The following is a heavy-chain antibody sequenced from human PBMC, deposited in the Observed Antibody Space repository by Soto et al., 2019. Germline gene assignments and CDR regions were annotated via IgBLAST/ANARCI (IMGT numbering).Heavy chain of an antibody. CDR2: ISRSSGYI. Sequence: GGSLRLSCAASGFTFSSYSMNWVRQAPGKGLEWFSSISRSSGYIYYADSVKGRFTISRENAENSLFLKMNSLRVEDTAVYYCARDRAYYSSGPAGDFDYWGQGNLVTVSS. V-gene: IGHV3-21*01. CDR3: ARDRAYYSSGPAGDFDY. CDR1: GFTFSSYS. J-gene: IGHJ4*02. D-gene: IGHD6-19*01.